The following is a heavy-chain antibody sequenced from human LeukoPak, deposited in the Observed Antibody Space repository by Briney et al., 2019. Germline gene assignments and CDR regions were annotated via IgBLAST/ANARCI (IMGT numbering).Heavy chain of an antibody. V-gene: IGHV3-9*01. Sequence: GGSLRLSCATSGFTFDDYAMHWVRQAPGKGLEWVLGISWNSGSIGYADSVKGRFTISRDNAKNSPYLQMNSLRAEDTALYYCAKAPYYYYYMDVWGKGTTVTISS. J-gene: IGHJ6*03. CDR1: GFTFDDYA. CDR2: ISWNSGSI. CDR3: AKAPYYYYYMDV.